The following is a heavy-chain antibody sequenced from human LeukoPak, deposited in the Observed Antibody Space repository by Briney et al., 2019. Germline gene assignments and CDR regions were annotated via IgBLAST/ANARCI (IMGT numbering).Heavy chain of an antibody. CDR1: GYTLTELS. D-gene: IGHD6-6*01. V-gene: IGHV1-24*01. Sequence: ASVKVSCKVSGYTLTELSMHWVRQAPGKGLEWMGGFDPEDGETIYAQKFQGRVTMTEDTSTDTAYMELSSLRSEDAAVYYCARATEYSSSRGMNWFDPWGQGTLVTVSS. CDR3: ARATEYSSSRGMNWFDP. J-gene: IGHJ5*02. CDR2: FDPEDGET.